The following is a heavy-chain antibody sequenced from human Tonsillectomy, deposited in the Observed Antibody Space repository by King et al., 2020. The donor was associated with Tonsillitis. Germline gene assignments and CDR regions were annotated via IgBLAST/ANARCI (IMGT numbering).Heavy chain of an antibody. D-gene: IGHD2-2*01. V-gene: IGHV3-30*18. CDR2: ISYGGRNK. CDR3: AKEDLGYCSSTSCYYFDY. Sequence: VQLVESGGGVVQPGRSLRLSCAASGFTFSSYGMHWVRQAPGKGLERVAVISYGGRNKYYADSVKGRFTISRDNSKNTLDLQMNSLRAEDTAVYYCAKEDLGYCSSTSCYYFDYWGQGTLVTVSS. CDR1: GFTFSSYG. J-gene: IGHJ4*02.